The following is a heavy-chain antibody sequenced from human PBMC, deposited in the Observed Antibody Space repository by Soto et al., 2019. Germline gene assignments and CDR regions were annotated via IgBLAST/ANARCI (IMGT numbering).Heavy chain of an antibody. CDR1: GFTFSSYG. D-gene: IGHD3-10*01. CDR2: ISYDGSNK. Sequence: QVQLVESGGGVVQPGRSLRLSCAASGFTFSSYGMHWVRQAPGKGLEWVAVISYDGSNKYYVDSVKGRFTISRDNSKNTLYLQMNSLRAEDTAVYYCAKDRRGSGSYPDYWGQGTLVTVSS. CDR3: AKDRRGSGSYPDY. J-gene: IGHJ4*02. V-gene: IGHV3-30*18.